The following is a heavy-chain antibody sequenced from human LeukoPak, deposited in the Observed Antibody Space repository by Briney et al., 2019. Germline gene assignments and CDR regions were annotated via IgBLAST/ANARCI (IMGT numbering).Heavy chain of an antibody. CDR3: ARGRAVAEY. V-gene: IGHV4-4*07. J-gene: IGHJ4*02. CDR2: INTSGST. D-gene: IGHD6-19*01. Sequence: SETLSLTCTVSGGSTSNYYWSWIRQPAGKGLEWIGRINTSGSTNYNPSLKSRVTMSADTSKNQFSLQLSSVTATDTAVYYCARGRAVAEYWGQGTLVTVSS. CDR1: GGSTSNYY.